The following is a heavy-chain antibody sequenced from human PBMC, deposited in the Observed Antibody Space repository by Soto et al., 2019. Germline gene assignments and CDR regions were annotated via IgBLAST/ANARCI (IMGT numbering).Heavy chain of an antibody. J-gene: IGHJ3*02. D-gene: IGHD2-15*01. Sequence: PSETLSLTCTVSGGSLSSSSYYWGWIRQPPGKGLEWIGSIYYSGSTYYNPSLKSRVTISVDTSKNQFSLKLSSVTAADTAVYYCARGGIVVVVAARDAFDIWGQGTMVNVSS. CDR1: GGSLSSSSYY. CDR2: IYYSGST. V-gene: IGHV4-39*07. CDR3: ARGGIVVVVAARDAFDI.